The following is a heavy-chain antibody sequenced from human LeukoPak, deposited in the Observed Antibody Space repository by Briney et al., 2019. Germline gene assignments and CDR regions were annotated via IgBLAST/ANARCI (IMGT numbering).Heavy chain of an antibody. CDR1: GGSISSYY. CDR3: ARREKSPYYFDY. V-gene: IGHV4-59*01. J-gene: IGHJ4*02. CDR2: IYYSGST. Sequence: PSETLSLTCTVSGGSISSYYWSWIRQPPGKGLEWIGYIYYSGSTNYNPSLKSRVTISVGTSKNQFSLKLSSVTAADTAVYYCARREKSPYYFDYWGQGTPVTVSS.